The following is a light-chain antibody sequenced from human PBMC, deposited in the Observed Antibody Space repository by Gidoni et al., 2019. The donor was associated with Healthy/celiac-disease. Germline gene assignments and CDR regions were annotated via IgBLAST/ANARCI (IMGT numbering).Light chain of an antibody. CDR2: AAS. CDR1: QSISSY. Sequence: DFQLTQSPSSLSASVGDRVTITCRASQSISSYLNWYQQKPGKAPKLLISAASSLQSGVPSRFSCSGSWTDFTLTISSLQPEDFATYYCQQSYSTITFGQGTRLEIK. J-gene: IGKJ5*01. CDR3: QQSYSTIT. V-gene: IGKV1-39*01.